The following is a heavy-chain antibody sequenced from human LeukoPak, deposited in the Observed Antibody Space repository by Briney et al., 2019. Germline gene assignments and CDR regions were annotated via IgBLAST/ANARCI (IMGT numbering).Heavy chain of an antibody. J-gene: IGHJ6*03. CDR3: ARDPYSGNYGPYYYYYMDV. CDR2: ISWNSRTI. V-gene: IGHV3-9*01. D-gene: IGHD1-26*01. Sequence: GGSLRLSCAASGFTFDDYAMHWVRQAPGKGLEWVSGISWNSRTIGYADSVKGRFTISRDNAKNSLYLQMDSLRVEDTAVYYCARDPYSGNYGPYYYYYMDVWGKGTTVTISS. CDR1: GFTFDDYA.